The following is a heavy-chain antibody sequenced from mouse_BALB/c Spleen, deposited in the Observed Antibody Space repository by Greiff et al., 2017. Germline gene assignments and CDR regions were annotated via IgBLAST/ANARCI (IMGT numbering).Heavy chain of an antibody. CDR1: GFTFSSFG. CDR3: ARGSYWYFDV. V-gene: IGHV5-17*02. CDR2: ISSGSSTI. J-gene: IGHJ1*01. Sequence: EVMLVESGGGLVQPVGSRKLSCAASGFTFSSFGMHWVRQAPEKGLEWVAYISSGSSTIYYADTVKGRFTISRDNPKNTLFLQMTSLRSEDTAMYYCARGSYWYFDVWGAGTTVTVSS.